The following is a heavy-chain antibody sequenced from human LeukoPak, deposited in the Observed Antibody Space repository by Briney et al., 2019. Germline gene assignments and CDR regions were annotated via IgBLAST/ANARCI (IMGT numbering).Heavy chain of an antibody. CDR2: ISAYNGNT. CDR3: ARDSLLEWLTADYYYMDV. D-gene: IGHD3-3*01. CDR1: GYTFTSYG. J-gene: IGHJ6*03. Sequence: ASVKVSCKASGYTFTSYGISWVRQAPGQGLEWMGWISAYNGNTNYAQKLQGRVTMTTDTSTSTAYMELRSLRSDDTAVYYCARDSLLEWLTADYYYMDVWGKGTTVTVSS. V-gene: IGHV1-18*01.